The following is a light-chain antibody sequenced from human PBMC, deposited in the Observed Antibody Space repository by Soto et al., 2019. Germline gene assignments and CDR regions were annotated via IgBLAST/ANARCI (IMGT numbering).Light chain of an antibody. CDR1: QSVSDNY. CDR3: HQRNQ. J-gene: IGKJ5*01. V-gene: IGKV3-20*01. Sequence: EIVLTQSPGTLSLSPGQRATLSCRASQSVSDNYLAWYQQKPGQAPRLPIYGASTRATGIPDRFSGSGSGTDFTLTISSVEPEDFAMYYCHQRNQFGQGTRPEIK. CDR2: GAS.